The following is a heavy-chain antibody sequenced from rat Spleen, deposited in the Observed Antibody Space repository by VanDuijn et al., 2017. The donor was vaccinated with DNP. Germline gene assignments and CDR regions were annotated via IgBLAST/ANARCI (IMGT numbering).Heavy chain of an antibody. J-gene: IGHJ2*01. CDR2: ISPSGGDT. D-gene: IGHD4-3*01. CDR1: GFTFSAYY. Sequence: EVQLVESGGGLVQPGRSLKLSCAASGFTFSAYYMAWVRQAPTQGLEWVGSISPSGGDTYYRDSVKGRFAISRDNAKSTLYLQMNSLRSEDMATYYCVRWNSGHFDYWGQGVMVTVSS. CDR3: VRWNSGHFDY. V-gene: IGHV5-25*01.